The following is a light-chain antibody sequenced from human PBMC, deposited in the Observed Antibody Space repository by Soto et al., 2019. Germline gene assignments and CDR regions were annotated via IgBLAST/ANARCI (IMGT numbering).Light chain of an antibody. CDR1: SSDVGGYKY. V-gene: IGLV2-11*01. CDR2: DVT. CDR3: CSYAGSVTFLL. Sequence: QSALTQPRSVSGYPGQSVTISCTGTSSDVGGYKYVSWYQQYPDKAPKLMIYDVTKRPSGVPDRFSGSKSGNTASLTISGLQAEDEADYYCCSYAGSVTFLLFGGRTKLTVL. J-gene: IGLJ3*02.